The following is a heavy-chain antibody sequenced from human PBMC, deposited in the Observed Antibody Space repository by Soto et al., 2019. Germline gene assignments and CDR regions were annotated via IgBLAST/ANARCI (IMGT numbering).Heavy chain of an antibody. Sequence: QVQLQESGPGLVKPSETLSLTCTVSGGSISSYYCSWIRQPPGKGLEWIGHIYYSGSTNYNPSLKRRVTISVDTSKNQFSLKLRSVTAADTAMYYGARAGAATLSDYWGQGTLVTVSS. CDR3: ARAGAATLSDY. V-gene: IGHV4-59*01. CDR1: GGSISSYY. D-gene: IGHD2-15*01. J-gene: IGHJ4*02. CDR2: IYYSGST.